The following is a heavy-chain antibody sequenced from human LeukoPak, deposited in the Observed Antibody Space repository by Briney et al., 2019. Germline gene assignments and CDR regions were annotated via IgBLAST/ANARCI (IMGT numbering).Heavy chain of an antibody. CDR1: GYTFTSNY. V-gene: IGHV1-46*01. Sequence: ASVKVSCKAFGYTFTSNYMHWVRQAPGQGPEWMGVISPSGGSTTYAQKFQGRVTLTRDMSTSTDYLELSSLRSEDTAVYYCARASGAYYYDSSGYPFDYWGQGTLVTVSS. D-gene: IGHD3-22*01. CDR3: ARASGAYYYDSSGYPFDY. CDR2: ISPSGGST. J-gene: IGHJ4*02.